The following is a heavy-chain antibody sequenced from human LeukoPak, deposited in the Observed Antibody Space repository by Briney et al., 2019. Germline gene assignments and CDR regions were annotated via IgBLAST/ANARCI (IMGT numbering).Heavy chain of an antibody. Sequence: SGGSLRLSCAASGFTFSSYGMHWVRQAPGKGLEWVAVISYDGSNKYYADSVKGRFTISRDNSKNTLYLQMNSLRAEDTAVYYCAKSSSSSWILIDYWGQGTLVTVSS. D-gene: IGHD6-13*01. J-gene: IGHJ4*02. CDR2: ISYDGSNK. CDR3: AKSSSSSWILIDY. CDR1: GFTFSSYG. V-gene: IGHV3-30*18.